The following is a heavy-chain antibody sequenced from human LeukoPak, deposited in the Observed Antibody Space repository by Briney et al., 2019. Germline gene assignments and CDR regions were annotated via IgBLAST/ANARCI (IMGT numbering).Heavy chain of an antibody. Sequence: PSETLSLTCTVSGGSISSSSYYWGWIRQPPGKGLEWIGSIYHSGSTYYNPSLKSRVTISVDTSKNQFSLKLSSVTAADTAVYYCARDSTPYYDILRPYYYYGMDVWGQGTTVTVSS. CDR1: GGSISSSSYY. CDR2: IYHSGST. V-gene: IGHV4-39*07. CDR3: ARDSTPYYDILRPYYYYGMDV. J-gene: IGHJ6*02. D-gene: IGHD3-9*01.